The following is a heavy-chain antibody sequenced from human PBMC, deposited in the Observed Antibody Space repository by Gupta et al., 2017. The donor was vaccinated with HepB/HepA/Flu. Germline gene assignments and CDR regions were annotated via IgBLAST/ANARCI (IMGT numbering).Heavy chain of an antibody. V-gene: IGHV3-30*18. CDR1: GFTFSSYG. D-gene: IGHD5-18*01. Sequence: QVQLVESGGGVVQPGRSLRLSCAASGFTFSSYGMHWVRQAPGKGLEWVAVISYDGSNKYYADSVKGRFTISRDNSKNTLYLQMNSLRAEDTAVYYCAKAGYSYGSFDYWGQGTLVTVSS. J-gene: IGHJ4*02. CDR3: AKAGYSYGSFDY. CDR2: ISYDGSNK.